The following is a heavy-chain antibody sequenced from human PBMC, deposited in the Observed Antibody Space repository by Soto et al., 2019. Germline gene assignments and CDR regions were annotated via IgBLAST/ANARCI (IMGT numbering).Heavy chain of an antibody. J-gene: IGHJ3*01. CDR1: GGSFSTYS. D-gene: IGHD4-17*01. Sequence: QVQLVQSGAEVKKPGSSVKVSCKASGGSFSTYSISWVRQAPGQGLEWMGGIIPIFGTSNYAQKFQGRVTITADESTNTAYMELSSRRSEDTAVYYCAITYGGYVVGAFDVWGQGTMVTVSS. CDR3: AITYGGYVVGAFDV. CDR2: IIPIFGTS. V-gene: IGHV1-69*01.